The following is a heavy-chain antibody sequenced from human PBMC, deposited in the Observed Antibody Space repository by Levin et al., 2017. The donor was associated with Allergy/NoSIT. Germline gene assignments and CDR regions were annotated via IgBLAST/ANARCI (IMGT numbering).Heavy chain of an antibody. CDR2: ISSSSSYI. J-gene: IGHJ4*02. D-gene: IGHD4-17*01. Sequence: GESLKISCAASGFTFSSYSMNWVRQAPGKGLEWVSSISSSSSYIYYADSVKGRFTISRDNAKNSLYLQMNSLRAEDTAVYYCARDKRGLRGDYKEWGQGTLVTVSS. CDR3: ARDKRGLRGDYKE. CDR1: GFTFSSYS. V-gene: IGHV3-21*01.